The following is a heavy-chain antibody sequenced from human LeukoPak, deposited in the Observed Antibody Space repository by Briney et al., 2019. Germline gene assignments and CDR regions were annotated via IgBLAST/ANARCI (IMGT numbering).Heavy chain of an antibody. D-gene: IGHD6-13*01. CDR1: GGTFSSYA. Sequence: GASVKVSCKASGGTFSSYAISWVRQAPGQGLEWMGGIIPIFGTANYAQKFQGRVTITADKSTSTAYMELSSLRSEDTAVHYCARDRGYGSSWYGSIGLTYYYYMDVWGKGTTVTVSS. J-gene: IGHJ6*03. V-gene: IGHV1-69*06. CDR2: IIPIFGTA. CDR3: ARDRGYGSSWYGSIGLTYYYYMDV.